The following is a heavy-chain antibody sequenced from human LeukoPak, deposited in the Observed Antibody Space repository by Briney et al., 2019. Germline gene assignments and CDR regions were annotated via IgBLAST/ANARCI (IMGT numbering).Heavy chain of an antibody. Sequence: GGSLRLSCAVSGITLSNYGMSWVRQAPGKGLEWVAGISDSGGRTNYADSVKGRFTISRDNPKNTLYLQMNSLRAEDTAVYYCARDHSTYYDFWSGYSYYFDYWGQGTLVTVSS. J-gene: IGHJ4*02. V-gene: IGHV3-23*01. CDR1: GITLSNYG. CDR2: ISDSGGRT. D-gene: IGHD3-3*01. CDR3: ARDHSTYYDFWSGYSYYFDY.